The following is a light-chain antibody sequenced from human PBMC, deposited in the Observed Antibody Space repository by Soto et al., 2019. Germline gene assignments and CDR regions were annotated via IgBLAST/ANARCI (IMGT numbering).Light chain of an antibody. J-gene: IGKJ3*01. CDR3: QQYCSSPPAT. V-gene: IGKV3-20*01. CDR1: QSVSSSY. CDR2: GAS. Sequence: EIVLTQSPGPLSLSPGERATLSCRASQSVSSSYLAWYQQKSGQAPRLLIYGASIRVSGIPDRFSVSGSGTDLTLTISSLEPEDCAVYDGQQYCSSPPATFGPGTKVDIK.